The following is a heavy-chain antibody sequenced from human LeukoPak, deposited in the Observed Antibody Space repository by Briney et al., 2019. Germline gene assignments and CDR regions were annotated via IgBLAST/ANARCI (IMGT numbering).Heavy chain of an antibody. CDR2: ISAYNGNT. CDR3: ARASEVVLNAFDI. D-gene: IGHD2-15*01. V-gene: IGHV1-18*01. CDR1: GYTFTRYG. Sequence: GASVKVSCKASGYTFTRYGISWVRQATGQGLEWMGWISAYNGNTNYAQKLQGRVTMTTDTSTSTAYMELRSLRSDDTAVYYCARASEVVLNAFDIWGQGTMVTVSS. J-gene: IGHJ3*02.